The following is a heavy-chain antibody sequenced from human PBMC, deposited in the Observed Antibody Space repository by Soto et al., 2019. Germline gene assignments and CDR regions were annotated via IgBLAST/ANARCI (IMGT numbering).Heavy chain of an antibody. D-gene: IGHD3-3*01. Sequence: EVQLVESGGGLVKPGGSLRLSCAASGFTFSSYSMNWVRQAPGKGLEWVSSISSSSSYIYYADSVKGRFTISRDNAKNSLYLQMNSLRAEDTAVYYCARDQRFLEWLDSLYYYGMDVWGQGTTVTVSS. CDR2: ISSSSSYI. CDR1: GFTFSSYS. CDR3: ARDQRFLEWLDSLYYYGMDV. J-gene: IGHJ6*02. V-gene: IGHV3-21*01.